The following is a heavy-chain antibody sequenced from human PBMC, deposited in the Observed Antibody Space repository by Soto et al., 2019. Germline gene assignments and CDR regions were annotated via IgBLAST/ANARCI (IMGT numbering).Heavy chain of an antibody. CDR3: ATGDGFGSNWHYYFDY. V-gene: IGHV1-24*01. J-gene: IGHJ4*02. D-gene: IGHD6-13*01. CDR2: FDPEDGET. CDR1: GYTLTELS. Sequence: ASVKVSCKVSGYTLTELSMHWVRQAPGKGLEWMGGFDPEDGETIYAQKFQGRVTMAEDTSSDTAYMELSSLVAEDTAVYYCATGDGFGSNWHYYFDYWGQGTLVTVS.